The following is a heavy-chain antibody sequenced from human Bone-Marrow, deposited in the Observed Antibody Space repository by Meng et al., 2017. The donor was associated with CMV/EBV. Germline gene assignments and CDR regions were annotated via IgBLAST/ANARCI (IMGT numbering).Heavy chain of an antibody. D-gene: IGHD2-2*01. CDR2: ISSSSSTI. Sequence: GESLKISCAASGFTFSSYSMNWVRQAPGKGLEWVSYISSSSSTIYYADSVKGRFTISRDNAKNSLYLQMNSLRAEDTAVYYCARDLGYCSSTSCFSFGMDVWGQGTTVTVSS. V-gene: IGHV3-48*04. J-gene: IGHJ6*02. CDR3: ARDLGYCSSTSCFSFGMDV. CDR1: GFTFSSYS.